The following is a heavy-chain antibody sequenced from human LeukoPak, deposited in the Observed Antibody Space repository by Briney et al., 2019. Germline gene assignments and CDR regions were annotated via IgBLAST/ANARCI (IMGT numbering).Heavy chain of an antibody. D-gene: IGHD3-3*01. J-gene: IGHJ6*03. Sequence: SVKVSCTASGGTFSSYAISWVRQAPGQGLEWMGGIIPVCGTENYAQKVQGRVTITADKSTSTAYMELSSLKSEDTAVYYCATSLFRFLEWSYRSYYYYYMDVWGKGTTVTVSS. CDR1: GGTFSSYA. V-gene: IGHV1-69*06. CDR2: IIPVCGTE. CDR3: ATSLFRFLEWSYRSYYYYYMDV.